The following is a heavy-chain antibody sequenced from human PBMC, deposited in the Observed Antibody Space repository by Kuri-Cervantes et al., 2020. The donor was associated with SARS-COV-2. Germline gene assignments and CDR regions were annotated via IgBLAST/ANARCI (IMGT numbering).Heavy chain of an antibody. J-gene: IGHJ4*02. V-gene: IGHV3-23*01. Sequence: GESLKISCAASGFTFGNYAMSWVRQAPRKGLEWVSSISDRGGDTYYADSVKGRFTISRDNPKNTLYLQMNRLRAEDTAIYYCARGGGGYSGYEEYWGQGTLVTVSS. CDR3: ARGGGGYSGYEEY. CDR1: GFTFGNYA. CDR2: ISDRGGDT. D-gene: IGHD5-12*01.